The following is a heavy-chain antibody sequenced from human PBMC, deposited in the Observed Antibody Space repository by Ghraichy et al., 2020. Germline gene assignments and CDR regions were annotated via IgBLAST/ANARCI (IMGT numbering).Heavy chain of an antibody. D-gene: IGHD6-6*01. CDR3: AKLYRISSSDLPNHYYFDY. CDR1: GFTFSSYA. CDR2: IRGSGGST. J-gene: IGHJ4*02. Sequence: GGSLRLSCAASGFTFSSYAMSWVRQAPGKGLEWVSVIRGSGGSTDYADSVKGRFTISRDNSMNTLYLQMNSLRAEDTAVYYCAKLYRISSSDLPNHYYFDYWGQGTLVTVSS. V-gene: IGHV3-23*01.